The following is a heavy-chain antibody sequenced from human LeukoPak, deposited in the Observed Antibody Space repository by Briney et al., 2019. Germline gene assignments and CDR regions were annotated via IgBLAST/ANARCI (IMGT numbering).Heavy chain of an antibody. CDR2: IYYSGST. J-gene: IGHJ4*02. CDR1: GGSISSSSYY. Sequence: PSETLSLTCTVSGGSISSSSYYWGWIRQPPGKGLEWVGSIYYSGSTYYNPSLKSRVTISVDTCKNQFSLKLNSVTAADTSVNYCARFEIEMTNTHRGFEYWGQGTMVTVSS. CDR3: ARFEIEMTNTHRGFEY. V-gene: IGHV4-39*01. D-gene: IGHD5-24*01.